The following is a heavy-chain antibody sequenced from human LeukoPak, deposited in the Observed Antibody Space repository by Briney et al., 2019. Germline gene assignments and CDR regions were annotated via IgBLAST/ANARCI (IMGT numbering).Heavy chain of an antibody. D-gene: IGHD3-22*01. CDR2: IYHSGST. V-gene: IGHV4-30-2*06. Sequence: PSETLSLTCTVSGGSITNTDYYWTWVRQSPGKGLEWIGYIYHSGSTYYNPSLKSRVTISVDRSKNQFSLKLSSVTAADTAVYYCARGPEVGLTYYYDSSGYYFEPWGQGTLVTVSS. CDR3: ARGPEVGLTYYYDSSGYYFEP. J-gene: IGHJ4*02. CDR1: GGSITNTDYY.